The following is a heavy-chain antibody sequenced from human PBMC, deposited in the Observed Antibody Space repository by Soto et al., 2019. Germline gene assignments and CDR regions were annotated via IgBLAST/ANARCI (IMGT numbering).Heavy chain of an antibody. D-gene: IGHD1-26*01. V-gene: IGHV3-15*07. CDR1: GFTFSNAW. CDR2: IKSKTDGGTT. J-gene: IGHJ6*02. Sequence: PGGSLRLSCAASGFTFSNAWMNWVRQAPGKGLEWVGRIKSKTDGGTTDYAAPVKGRFTISRDDSKNTLYLQMNSLKTEDTAVYYCTTTVVDSAGASPVSYYYYYGMDVWGQGTTVTVSS. CDR3: TTTVVDSAGASPVSYYYYYGMDV.